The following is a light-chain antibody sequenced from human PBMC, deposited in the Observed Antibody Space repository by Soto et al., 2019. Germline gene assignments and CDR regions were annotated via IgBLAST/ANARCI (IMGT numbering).Light chain of an antibody. CDR3: QQYGSSPRT. CDR2: GAS. J-gene: IGKJ1*01. V-gene: IGKV3-20*01. CDR1: QSISSTY. Sequence: EIVLTQSPGILSLSPGEGATLSCRASQSISSTYLAWYQQKPGQAPRLLIYGASSRATGIPDRFSGSGSGTEFTLTISRMEPEDFAVFYCQQYGSSPRTFGQGTKVDIK.